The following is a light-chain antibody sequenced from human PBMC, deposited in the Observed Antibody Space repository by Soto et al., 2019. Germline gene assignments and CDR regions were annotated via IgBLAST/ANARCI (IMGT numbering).Light chain of an antibody. Sequence: EIVMTQSPATLSVSPGERATLSCRASQSVSSNLAWYQQKPGQAPRLLIYGASTRATGIPARFSGSGSGTEFTLTIRSLQSEDFAVYYCQQYNNWPPTTCGQGTTGDIK. J-gene: IGKJ1*01. CDR3: QQYNNWPPTT. CDR1: QSVSSN. CDR2: GAS. V-gene: IGKV3-15*01.